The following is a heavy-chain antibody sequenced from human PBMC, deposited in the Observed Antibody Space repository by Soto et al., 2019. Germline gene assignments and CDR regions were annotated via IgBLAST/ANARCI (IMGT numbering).Heavy chain of an antibody. V-gene: IGHV4-4*02. CDR3: AKRRDGGHV. J-gene: IGHJ4*02. CDR1: GVSISTMDW. CDR2: VYHTGDT. Sequence: PAETLSLTCAVSGVSISTMDWWTGVRQPPGKGLQWIGEVYHTGDTNYNPSLQSRVTISIDESRTSFSLNLDSVTATDTAVYYCAKRRDGGHVWGQGMLVTVSS. D-gene: IGHD5-12*01.